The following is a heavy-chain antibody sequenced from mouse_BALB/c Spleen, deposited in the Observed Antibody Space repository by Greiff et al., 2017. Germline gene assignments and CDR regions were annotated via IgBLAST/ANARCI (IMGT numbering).Heavy chain of an antibody. V-gene: IGHV5-17*02. CDR3: ARHYGSSYGFAY. CDR1: GFTFSSFG. CDR2: ISSGSSTI. J-gene: IGHJ3*01. Sequence: EVQLVESGGGLVQPGGSRKLSCAASGFTFSSFGMHWVRQAPEKGLEWVAYISSGSSTIYYADTVKGRFTISRDNPKNTLFLQMTSLRSEDTAMYYCARHYGSSYGFAYWGQGTLVTVSA. D-gene: IGHD1-1*01.